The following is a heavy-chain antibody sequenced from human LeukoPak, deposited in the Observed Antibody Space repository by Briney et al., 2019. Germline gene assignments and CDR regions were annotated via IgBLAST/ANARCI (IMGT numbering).Heavy chain of an antibody. Sequence: PSETLSLTCTASGGSISSYYWSWIRQPAGKGLEWIGRINSSGGTNYNPSLKSRVTISVDTSKNQFSLKLNSVTAADTAVYYCASGIVRAYSYYMDIWGKGTTVIVSS. V-gene: IGHV4-4*07. CDR3: ASGIVRAYSYYMDI. CDR2: INSSGGT. D-gene: IGHD1-1*01. J-gene: IGHJ6*03. CDR1: GGSISSYY.